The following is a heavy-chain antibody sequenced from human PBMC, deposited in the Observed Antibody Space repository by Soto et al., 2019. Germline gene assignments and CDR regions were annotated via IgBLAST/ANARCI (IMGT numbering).Heavy chain of an antibody. CDR3: AGGGGNFDR. CDR2: VKQDGSDK. V-gene: IGHV3-7*04. D-gene: IGHD3-16*01. CDR1: GFTLTKYW. Sequence: EVQLVESGGGLVQPGGSLRLTCTTSGFTLTKYWMSWVRQAPGKGLEWVANVKQDGSDKYYVDSVKGRFTISRDNAKNSLYLQMNSLRAEDTAVYYCAGGGGNFDRWGQGTLVTVSS. J-gene: IGHJ4*02.